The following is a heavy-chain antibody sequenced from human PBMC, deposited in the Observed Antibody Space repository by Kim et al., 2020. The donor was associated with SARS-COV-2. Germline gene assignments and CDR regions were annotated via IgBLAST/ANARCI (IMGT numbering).Heavy chain of an antibody. CDR3: AREEVRGSYYYGMDV. CDR2: IGTAGDT. D-gene: IGHD3-10*01. Sequence: GGSLRLSCAASGFTFSSYDMHWVRQATGKGLEWVSAIGTAGDTYYPGSVKGRFTISRENAKNSLYLQMNSLRAGDTAVYYCAREEVRGSYYYGMDVWGQGTTVTVSS. CDR1: GFTFSSYD. J-gene: IGHJ6*02. V-gene: IGHV3-13*04.